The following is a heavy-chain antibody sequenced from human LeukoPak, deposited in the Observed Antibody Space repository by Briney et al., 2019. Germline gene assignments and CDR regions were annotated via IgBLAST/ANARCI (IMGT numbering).Heavy chain of an antibody. D-gene: IGHD3-16*01. Sequence: LSLTCAVFGGSFSGYFWSWIRQAPGKGLEWVSYISSSGSTIYYADSVKGRFTISRDNAKNSLYLQMNSLRAEDTAVYYCARDRPWGGNLDYWGQGTLVTVSS. CDR1: GGSFSGYF. J-gene: IGHJ4*02. CDR2: ISSSGSTI. CDR3: ARDRPWGGNLDY. V-gene: IGHV3-11*04.